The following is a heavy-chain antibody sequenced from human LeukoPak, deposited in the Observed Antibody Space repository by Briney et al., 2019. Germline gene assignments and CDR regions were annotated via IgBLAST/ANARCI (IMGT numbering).Heavy chain of an antibody. J-gene: IGHJ4*02. Sequence: SETLSLTCAVYGGSFSGYYWSWIRQPPGKGLDWIGEINHSGSTNYNPSLKSRVTISVDTSKNQFSLKLSSVTPADTAVYYCARIHYRTYYYGSGSYSPFDYWGQGTLVTVSS. CDR2: INHSGST. D-gene: IGHD3-10*01. CDR3: ARIHYRTYYYGSGSYSPFDY. V-gene: IGHV4-34*01. CDR1: GGSFSGYY.